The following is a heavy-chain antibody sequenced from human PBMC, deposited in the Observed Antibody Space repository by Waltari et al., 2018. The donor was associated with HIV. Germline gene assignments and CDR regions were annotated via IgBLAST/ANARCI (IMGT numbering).Heavy chain of an antibody. D-gene: IGHD2-15*01. V-gene: IGHV3-30*01. Sequence: QVHLVESGGGVVQPGRSLRLSCAASGFTFSSYALHWVRQAPGKGLEWVALISYDGSNKYYADSVRGRFTISRDNSKNTLYLQMNSLRAEDTSVYYCARDTGYCSFGSCSYNWLDPWGQGTLVSVSS. CDR3: ARDTGYCSFGSCSYNWLDP. CDR1: GFTFSSYA. CDR2: ISYDGSNK. J-gene: IGHJ5*02.